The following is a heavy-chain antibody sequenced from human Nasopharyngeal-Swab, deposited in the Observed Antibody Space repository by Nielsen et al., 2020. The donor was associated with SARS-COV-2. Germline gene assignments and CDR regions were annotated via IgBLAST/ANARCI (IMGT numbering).Heavy chain of an antibody. J-gene: IGHJ4*02. D-gene: IGHD3-3*01. Sequence: RQAPGKALEWLALIYWDDDKRYSPSLKSRLTITKDTSKNQVVLTMTNMDPVDTATYYCAHRREERSGEEGEEGDYWGQGTLVTVSS. V-gene: IGHV2-5*02. CDR2: IYWDDDK. CDR3: AHRREERSGEEGEEGDY.